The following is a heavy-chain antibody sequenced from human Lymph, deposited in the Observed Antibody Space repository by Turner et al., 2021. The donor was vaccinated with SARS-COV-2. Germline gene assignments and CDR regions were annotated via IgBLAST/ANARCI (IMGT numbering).Heavy chain of an antibody. CDR1: GLTVSSNY. CDR3: ARDLYYYGMDV. CDR2: IYSGGST. Sequence: EVQQVESGGGLIQPGGSLRLSCAASGLTVSSNYIRWVLQAPGKGREWVSVIYSGGSTYYADSVKGRFTISIDKSNNTLYLQMNSLRAEDTAVYYGARDLYYYGMDVWGQGTTVTVSS. V-gene: IGHV3-53*01. J-gene: IGHJ6*02.